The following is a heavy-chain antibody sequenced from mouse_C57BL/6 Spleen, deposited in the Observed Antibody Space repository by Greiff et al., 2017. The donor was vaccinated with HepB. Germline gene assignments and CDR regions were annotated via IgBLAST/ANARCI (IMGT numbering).Heavy chain of an antibody. CDR1: GYAFSSYW. Sequence: VKLKQSGAELVKPGASVKISCKASGYAFSSYWMNWVKQRPGKGLEWIGQIYPGDGDTNYNGKFKGKATLTADKSSSTAYMQLSSLTSEDSAVYFCAREGLLTGYFDVWGTGTTVTVSS. D-gene: IGHD2-3*01. CDR3: AREGLLTGYFDV. V-gene: IGHV1-80*01. J-gene: IGHJ1*03. CDR2: IYPGDGDT.